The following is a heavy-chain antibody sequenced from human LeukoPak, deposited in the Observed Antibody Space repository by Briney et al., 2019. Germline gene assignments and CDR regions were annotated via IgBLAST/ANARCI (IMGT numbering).Heavy chain of an antibody. V-gene: IGHV3-30*02. CDR3: AKDRHCSGGSCSTVLDY. D-gene: IGHD2-15*01. J-gene: IGHJ4*02. Sequence: GGSLRLSCAAWGFTLRSYGMHWPRQAPGKGREGGTFIRYDGGNKYYAASVKGRFTISRDNYKNTLYLQMNSLRPEDTAVYYCAKDRHCSGGSCSTVLDYWGQGTLVTVSS. CDR2: IRYDGGNK. CDR1: GFTLRSYG.